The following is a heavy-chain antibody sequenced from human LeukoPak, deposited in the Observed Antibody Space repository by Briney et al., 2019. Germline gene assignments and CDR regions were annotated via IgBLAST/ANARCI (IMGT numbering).Heavy chain of an antibody. V-gene: IGHV3-23*01. J-gene: IGHJ4*02. D-gene: IGHD1-26*01. CDR1: GFTFTSYS. Sequence: GGSLRLSCAASGFTFTSYSMNWVRQAPGKGLEWVSTISGGGGSTYYADSVKGRFTISRDNSKNSLYLQVNSLRAEDTAVYYCAKGGKWDVTPFDYWGQGTLVTVSS. CDR2: ISGGGGST. CDR3: AKGGKWDVTPFDY.